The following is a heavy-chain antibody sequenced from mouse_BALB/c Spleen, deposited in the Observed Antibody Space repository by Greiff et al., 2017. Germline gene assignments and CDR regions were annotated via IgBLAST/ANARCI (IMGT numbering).Heavy chain of an antibody. CDR1: GFTFSSYT. J-gene: IGHJ3*01. CDR2: ISNGGGST. V-gene: IGHV5-12-2*01. D-gene: IGHD2-4*01. CDR3: ASSITSAWFAY. Sequence: EVKLMESGGGLVQPGGSLKLSCAASGFTFSSYTMSWVRQTPEKRLEWVAYISNGGGSTYYPDTVKGRFTISRDNAKNTLYLQMSSLKSEDTAMYYCASSITSAWFAYWGQGTLVTVSA.